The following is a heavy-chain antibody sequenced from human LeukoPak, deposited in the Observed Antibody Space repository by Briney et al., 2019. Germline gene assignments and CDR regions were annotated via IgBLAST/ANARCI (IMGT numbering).Heavy chain of an antibody. CDR3: ARDQTRDFYVAATTINDY. J-gene: IGHJ4*02. D-gene: IGHD5-24*01. CDR2: ISSNSSYI. V-gene: IGHV3-21*01. CDR1: GFTFSSYS. Sequence: PGGSLRLSCAASGFTFSSYSMNWVRQAPGKGLEWVSSISSNSSYIYYADSVKGRFTISRDNAKNSLYLQMNSLRAEDTAVYYCARDQTRDFYVAATTINDYWGQGTLVTVSS.